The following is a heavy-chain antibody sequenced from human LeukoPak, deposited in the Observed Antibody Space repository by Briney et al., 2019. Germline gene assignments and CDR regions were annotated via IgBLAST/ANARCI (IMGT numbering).Heavy chain of an antibody. Sequence: ASVKVSCKASGYTFTSYQIHWVRQSPGQGLEWMGMINPSGGRTGYAQKFQGRVIMTRDSYTTTVYMELSSLRSEDTAVYYCARGAGEALYSFDNWGQGTLVTVSS. J-gene: IGHJ4*02. CDR3: ARGAGEALYSFDN. CDR1: GYTFTSYQ. CDR2: INPSGGRT. V-gene: IGHV1-46*01. D-gene: IGHD3-10*01.